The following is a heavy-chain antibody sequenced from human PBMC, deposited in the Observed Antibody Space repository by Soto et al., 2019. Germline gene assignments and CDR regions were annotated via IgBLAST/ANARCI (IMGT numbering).Heavy chain of an antibody. CDR3: ARGRYRFFDY. CDR1: GFTFSSYA. Sequence: ESGGDLVQPGGSLRLSCAASGFTFSSYAMSWVRQAPGKGLEWVSGISGSGGSTYYADSVKGPFTISRDNSKNTLYLQMNSLRAEDAAVYYCARGRYRFFDYWGQGTLVTVSS. V-gene: IGHV3-23*01. D-gene: IGHD2-2*02. J-gene: IGHJ4*02. CDR2: ISGSGGST.